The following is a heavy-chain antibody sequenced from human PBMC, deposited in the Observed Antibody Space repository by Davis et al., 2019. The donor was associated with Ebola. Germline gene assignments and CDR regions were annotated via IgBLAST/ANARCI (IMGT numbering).Heavy chain of an antibody. D-gene: IGHD4-11*01. CDR1: DGSINSYY. CDR2: IFYTGST. CDR3: ARQPDYTYAFDI. V-gene: IGHV4-59*08. J-gene: IGHJ3*02. Sequence: SETLSLTCTVSDGSINSYYWSWIRQPPGKGLEWIAFIFYTGSTSYNPSLKSRVTISVDTSKNQFSLRLSSVTAADTAIYYCARQPDYTYAFDIWGQGTMVTVSS.